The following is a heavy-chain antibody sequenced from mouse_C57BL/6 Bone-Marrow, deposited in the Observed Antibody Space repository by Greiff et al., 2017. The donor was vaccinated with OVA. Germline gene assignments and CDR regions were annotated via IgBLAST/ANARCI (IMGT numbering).Heavy chain of an antibody. D-gene: IGHD1-1*01. Sequence: EVQLQQSGAELVRPGASVKLSCTASGFNIKDDYMHWVKQRPEQGLEWIGWIDPENGDTEYASKFQGKATITADKSSNTAYLQLSSLTSEDTAVYYCTLYYAWFAYCGQGTLVTVSA. CDR3: TLYYAWFAY. J-gene: IGHJ3*01. V-gene: IGHV14-4*01. CDR2: IDPENGDT. CDR1: GFNIKDDY.